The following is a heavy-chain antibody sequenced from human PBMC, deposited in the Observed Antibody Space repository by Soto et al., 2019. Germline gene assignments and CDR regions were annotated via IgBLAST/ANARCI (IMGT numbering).Heavy chain of an antibody. CDR3: ASDGGGSTDY. CDR2: ITSDGSGT. D-gene: IGHD2-15*01. Sequence: GGSLRLSCAASGLTFSSYWMYWVRQAPGKGLVWVSRITSDGSGTNYADSVKGRFTISRDNAKNTLYLQMNSLRAEDTAVYFCASDGGGSTDYCGHGTLV. J-gene: IGHJ4*01. V-gene: IGHV3-74*01. CDR1: GLTFSSYW.